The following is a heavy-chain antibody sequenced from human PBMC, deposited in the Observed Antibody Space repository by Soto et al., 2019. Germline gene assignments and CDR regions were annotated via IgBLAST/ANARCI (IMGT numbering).Heavy chain of an antibody. D-gene: IGHD3-22*01. Sequence: QVQLVQSGAEVKKPGSSVKVSCKPSGTTFDSFTFAWVRQAPGQGLEWLGGFVPMFGSASIAQRFRGRVRITADASTGTGYMELSDLRSDDSSIYYCAREYDTTGHYSWFDPWGPGTLVTVSS. V-gene: IGHV1-69*01. CDR3: AREYDTTGHYSWFDP. J-gene: IGHJ5*02. CDR2: FVPMFGSA. CDR1: GTTFDSFT.